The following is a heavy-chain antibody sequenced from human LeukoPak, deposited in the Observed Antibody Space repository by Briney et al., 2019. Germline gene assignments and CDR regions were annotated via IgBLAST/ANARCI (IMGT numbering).Heavy chain of an antibody. CDR2: IKEDGSAE. CDR1: GFAFSSDW. V-gene: IGHV3-7*01. J-gene: IGHJ4*02. D-gene: IGHD3-22*01. Sequence: GGSLRLSCVASGFAFSSDWMTWVRQAPGKGLEWLANIKEDGSAECYVDSVKGRFIISRDNAKNSLYLQMNSLRVEDTAVYFCARDHNDGYNFYWGQGAVVTVSS. CDR3: ARDHNDGYNFY.